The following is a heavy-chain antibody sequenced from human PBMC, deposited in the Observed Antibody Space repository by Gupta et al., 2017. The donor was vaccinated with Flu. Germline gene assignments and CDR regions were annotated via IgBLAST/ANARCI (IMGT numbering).Heavy chain of an antibody. V-gene: IGHV1-69*06. Sequence: QVQLVQSGAEVKKPGSSVKVSCKASGGTFSSYAISWVRQAPGQGLEWMGGIIHIFGTENYAQKVQGRVTITADKSTSTADMELSRLRAEDTAVYYCARRDSRGAFDIWGQGTMVTVSS. CDR1: GGTFSSYA. CDR3: ARRDSRGAFDI. J-gene: IGHJ3*02. D-gene: IGHD3-10*01. CDR2: IIHIFGTE.